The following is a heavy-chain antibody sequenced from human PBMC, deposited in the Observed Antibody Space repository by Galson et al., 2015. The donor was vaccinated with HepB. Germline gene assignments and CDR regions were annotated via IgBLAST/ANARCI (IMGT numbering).Heavy chain of an antibody. V-gene: IGHV1-69*13. Sequence: SVKVSCKASGGTFSSYAISWVRQAPGQGLEWMGGIIPIFGTANYAQKFQGRVTITADESTSTAYMELSSLRSEDTAVYYCARVLCGGDCYRSRYYYYGMDVWGQGTTVTVSS. D-gene: IGHD2-21*02. CDR2: IIPIFGTA. J-gene: IGHJ6*02. CDR3: ARVLCGGDCYRSRYYYYGMDV. CDR1: GGTFSSYA.